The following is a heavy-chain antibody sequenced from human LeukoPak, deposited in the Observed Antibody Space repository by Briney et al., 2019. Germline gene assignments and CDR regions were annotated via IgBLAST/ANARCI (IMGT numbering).Heavy chain of an antibody. V-gene: IGHV4-39*07. D-gene: IGHD2-2*01. CDR3: ARDFGGSGVVPAALFDY. Sequence: SETLSLTCTVSGGSISSSSYYWGWIRQPPGKGLEWIGSIYYSGSTYYNPSLKSRVTISVDTSKNQFSLKLSSVTAADTAVYYCARDFGGSGVVPAALFDYWGQGTLVTVSS. CDR1: GGSISSSSYY. J-gene: IGHJ4*02. CDR2: IYYSGST.